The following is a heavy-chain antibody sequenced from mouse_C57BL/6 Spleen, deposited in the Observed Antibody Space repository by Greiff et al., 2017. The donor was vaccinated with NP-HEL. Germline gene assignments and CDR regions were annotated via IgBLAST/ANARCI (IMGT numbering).Heavy chain of an antibody. J-gene: IGHJ3*01. CDR1: GYTFTSYG. V-gene: IGHV1-81*01. D-gene: IGHD2-4*01. CDR2: IYPRSGNT. Sequence: QVQLKESGAELARPGASVKLSCKASGYTFTSYGISWVKQRTGQGLEWIGEIYPRSGNTYYNEKFKGKATLTADKSSSTAYMELRSLTSEDSAVYFCARKDYDYDWFAYWGQGTLVTVSA. CDR3: ARKDYDYDWFAY.